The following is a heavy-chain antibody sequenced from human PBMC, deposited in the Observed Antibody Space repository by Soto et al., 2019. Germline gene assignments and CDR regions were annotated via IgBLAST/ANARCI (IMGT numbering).Heavy chain of an antibody. J-gene: IGHJ6*02. Sequence: QVQLVESGGGVVQPGRSLRLSCAASGFTFSRYAMHWVRQAPGKGLEWVAVISYDGSNKYYADSVKGRFTISRDNSKNTLYLQMNCLRAEDMAVYYCARDRGSGTYHYYYYGMDVWGQGTTVTVSS. CDR1: GFTFSRYA. CDR2: ISYDGSNK. D-gene: IGHD1-26*01. CDR3: ARDRGSGTYHYYYYGMDV. V-gene: IGHV3-30-3*01.